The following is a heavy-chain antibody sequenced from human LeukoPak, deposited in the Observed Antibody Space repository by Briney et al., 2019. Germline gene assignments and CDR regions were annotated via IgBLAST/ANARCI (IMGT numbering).Heavy chain of an antibody. D-gene: IGHD1-26*01. CDR1: GFTFSSYA. CDR3: AKGSGSYMGYYYYYGMDV. Sequence: GGSLRLSCAASGFTFSSYAMSWVRQAPGKGLEWVSAISGSGGSTYYADYVKGRFTISRDNSKNTLYLQMNSLRAEDTAVYYCAKGSGSYMGYYYYYGMDVWGQGTMVTVSS. J-gene: IGHJ6*02. CDR2: ISGSGGST. V-gene: IGHV3-23*01.